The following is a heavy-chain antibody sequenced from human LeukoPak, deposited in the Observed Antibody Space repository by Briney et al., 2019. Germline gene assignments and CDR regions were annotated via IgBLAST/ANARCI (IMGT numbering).Heavy chain of an antibody. J-gene: IGHJ5*02. CDR2: IFPGDSQT. CDR3: AKFHDTWYGES. Sequence: GESLKISCQGSGYNFATYWIVWVRQMPGKGLEFMGIIFPGDSQTRYSPSFQGQVTISSDTSISTAYLHWGSLQASDTAMYYCAKFHDTWYGESWGQGTLVTVSS. V-gene: IGHV5-51*01. D-gene: IGHD6-13*01. CDR1: GYNFATYW.